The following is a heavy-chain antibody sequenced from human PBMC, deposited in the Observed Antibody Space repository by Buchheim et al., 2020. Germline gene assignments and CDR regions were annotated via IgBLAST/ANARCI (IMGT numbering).Heavy chain of an antibody. J-gene: IGHJ6*02. V-gene: IGHV4-61*02. CDR2: IYTSGSN. Sequence: QVQLQESGPGLVKPSQTLSLTCTVSGGSISSGSYYWSWIRQPAGKGLEWIGRIYTSGSNNYNPSLKSRVTISVDTSKNQFSLKLSSVTAADTAVYYCAREIDSSSWHYYYYGMDVWGQGTT. CDR3: AREIDSSSWHYYYYGMDV. D-gene: IGHD6-13*01. CDR1: GGSISSGSYY.